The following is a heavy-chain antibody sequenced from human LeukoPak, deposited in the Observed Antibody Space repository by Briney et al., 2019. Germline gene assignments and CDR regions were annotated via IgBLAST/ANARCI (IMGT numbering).Heavy chain of an antibody. D-gene: IGHD1-26*01. CDR3: AKLSGSGILVGATDY. J-gene: IGHJ4*02. CDR2: IIPIFGTA. CDR1: GGTFSSYA. V-gene: IGHV1-69*01. Sequence: ASVKVSCKASGGTFSSYAISWVRQAPGQGLEWMGGIIPIFGTANYAQKFQGRVTITADESTSTAYMELSSLRAEDTAVYYCAKLSGSGILVGATDYWGQGTLVTVSS.